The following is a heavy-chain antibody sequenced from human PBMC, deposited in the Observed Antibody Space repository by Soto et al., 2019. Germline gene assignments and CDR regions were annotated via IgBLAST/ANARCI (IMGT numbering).Heavy chain of an antibody. J-gene: IGHJ4*02. CDR3: ARATYGSGSYYFDY. CDR1: GFSFSDHY. Sequence: GGSLRLSCAASGFSFSDHYMDWVRQAPGKGLEWVGRTRNRANSYTTEYAASVKGRFTISRDDSKNSLYLQMNSLKTEDTAVYYCARATYGSGSYYFDYWAQGTLVTVSS. D-gene: IGHD3-10*01. CDR2: TRNRANSYTT. V-gene: IGHV3-72*01.